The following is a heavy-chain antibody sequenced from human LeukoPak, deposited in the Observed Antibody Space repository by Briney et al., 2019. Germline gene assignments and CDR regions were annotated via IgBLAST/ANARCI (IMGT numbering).Heavy chain of an antibody. CDR3: ARGHNEYCSSTRCFYFDY. Sequence: GGSLRLSCAASGFTFDDYAMHWVRQAPGKGLEWVSGISWNSGSIGYADSVKGRFTISRDNSKNTLFLQMNSLRAEDTAVYYCARGHNEYCSSTRCFYFDYWGQGTLVTVSS. D-gene: IGHD2-2*01. CDR1: GFTFDDYA. V-gene: IGHV3-9*01. CDR2: ISWNSGSI. J-gene: IGHJ4*02.